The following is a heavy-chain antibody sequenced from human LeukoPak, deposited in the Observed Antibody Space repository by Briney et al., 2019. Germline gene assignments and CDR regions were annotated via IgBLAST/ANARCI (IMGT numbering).Heavy chain of an antibody. CDR3: ARGSPHYDFWSGYYVY. V-gene: IGHV4-59*08. D-gene: IGHD3-3*01. CDR2: IYYSGST. J-gene: IGHJ4*02. CDR1: GVSISSYY. Sequence: SETLSLTCTVSGVSISSYYWSWIRQPPGKGLEWIGYIYYSGSTNYNPSLKSRVTISVDTSKNQFSLKLSSVTAADTAVYYCARGSPHYDFWSGYYVYWGQGTLVTVSS.